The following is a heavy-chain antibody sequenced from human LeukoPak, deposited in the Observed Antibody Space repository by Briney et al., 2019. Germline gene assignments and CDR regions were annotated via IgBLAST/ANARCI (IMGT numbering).Heavy chain of an antibody. CDR3: ARGPPYIVVVTAIGFFDY. CDR2: INHSGST. Sequence: SETLSLTCTVSGGSISSSSYYWGWIRQPPGKGLEWIGEINHSGSTNYNPSLKSRVTVSVDTSKIQFSLKLSSVTAADTAVYYCARGPPYIVVVTAIGFFDYWGQGTLVTVSS. V-gene: IGHV4-39*07. CDR1: GGSISSSSYY. J-gene: IGHJ4*02. D-gene: IGHD2-21*02.